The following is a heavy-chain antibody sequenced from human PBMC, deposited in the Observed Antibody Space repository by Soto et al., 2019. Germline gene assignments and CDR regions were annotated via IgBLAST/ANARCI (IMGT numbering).Heavy chain of an antibody. CDR3: AKDTMDDGDYFDY. CDR2: ISYDGSNK. Sequence: QVQLVESGGGVVQPGRSLRLSCAASGFTFSSYGMHWVRQAPGKGLEWVAVISYDGSNKYYADSVKGRFTISRDNSKHTLYLQMNSLRAEDTAVYYCAKDTMDDGDYFDYWGQGPLVTVSS. V-gene: IGHV3-30*18. CDR1: GFTFSSYG. D-gene: IGHD4-17*01. J-gene: IGHJ4*02.